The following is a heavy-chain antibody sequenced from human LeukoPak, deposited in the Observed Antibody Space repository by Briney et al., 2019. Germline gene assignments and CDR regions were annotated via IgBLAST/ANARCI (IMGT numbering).Heavy chain of an antibody. J-gene: IGHJ4*02. V-gene: IGHV3-21*01. Sequence: GGSLRLSCAASGFTFSSYSMNWVRQAPGKGLEWVSSISSSSSYIYYADSVKGRFTISRDNAKNSLYLQMNSLRAEDTAVYYCAKEPRRGYDFRGVIDYWGQGALVTVSS. CDR2: ISSSSSYI. CDR1: GFTFSSYS. CDR3: AKEPRRGYDFRGVIDY. D-gene: IGHD5-12*01.